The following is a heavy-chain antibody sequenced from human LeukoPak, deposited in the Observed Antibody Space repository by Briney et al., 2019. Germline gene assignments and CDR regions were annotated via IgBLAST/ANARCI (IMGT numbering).Heavy chain of an antibody. CDR2: INPSGGST. Sequence: ASVKVSCKASGYTFTSYYMNWVRQAPGQGLEWMGIINPSGGSTSYAQKFQGRVTMTRDMSTSTVYMELSSLRSEDTAVYYCARDRGEITSDYYYYMDVWGKGTTVTVSS. D-gene: IGHD3-16*01. J-gene: IGHJ6*03. CDR1: GYTFTSYY. CDR3: ARDRGEITSDYYYYMDV. V-gene: IGHV1-46*01.